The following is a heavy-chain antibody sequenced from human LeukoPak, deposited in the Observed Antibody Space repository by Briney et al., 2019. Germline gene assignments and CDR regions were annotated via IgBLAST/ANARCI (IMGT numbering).Heavy chain of an antibody. D-gene: IGHD5-12*01. CDR3: ARVARWLQWGDYYYYGMDV. CDR2: IYYSGST. CDR1: GGSISSGGYY. J-gene: IGHJ6*02. Sequence: SQTLSLTCTVSGGSISSGGYYWSWIRQHPGKGLEWIGYIYYSGSTYYNPSLKSRVTISVDTSKNQFSLKLSSVTAADTAVYYCARVARWLQWGDYYYYGMDVWGQGTTVTVSS. V-gene: IGHV4-31*03.